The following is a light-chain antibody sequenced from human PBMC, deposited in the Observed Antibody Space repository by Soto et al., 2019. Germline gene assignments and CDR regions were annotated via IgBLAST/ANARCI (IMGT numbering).Light chain of an antibody. Sequence: EIVLTQSPATLSVSPGERATLSCRASQSISDTLAWYQQKPGQAPRLLIYGASRRATGFPARFSGSGSGTDFTLSISRVEPEDFAVYYCQQYSNSPITFGQGTRLEI. J-gene: IGKJ5*01. V-gene: IGKV3-15*01. CDR1: QSISDT. CDR2: GAS. CDR3: QQYSNSPIT.